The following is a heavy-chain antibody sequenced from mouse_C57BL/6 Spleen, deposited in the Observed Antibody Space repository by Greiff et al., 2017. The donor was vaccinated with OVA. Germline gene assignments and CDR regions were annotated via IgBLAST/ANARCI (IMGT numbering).Heavy chain of an antibody. J-gene: IGHJ2*01. D-gene: IGHD4-1*01. Sequence: EVQLQQSGPELVKPGASVKIPCKASGYTFTDYNMDWVKQSHGKSLEWIGDINPNNGGTIYNQKFKGKATLTVDKSSSTAYMELRSLTSEDTAVYYCARERLGRRYFDYWGQGTTLTVSS. V-gene: IGHV1-18*01. CDR1: GYTFTDYN. CDR3: ARERLGRRYFDY. CDR2: INPNNGGT.